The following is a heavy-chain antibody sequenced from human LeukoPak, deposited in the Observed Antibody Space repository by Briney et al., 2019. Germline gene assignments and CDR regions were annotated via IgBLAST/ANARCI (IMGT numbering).Heavy chain of an antibody. V-gene: IGHV3-23*01. Sequence: GGSLRLSCAASGFTFSSYAMSWGRQAPGKGLEWVSAISGSGGSTYYADSVKGRFTISRDNSKNTLYLQMNSLRAEDTAVYYCAKRPRTTVTTIYFDYWGQGTLVTVSS. J-gene: IGHJ4*02. CDR3: AKRPRTTVTTIYFDY. CDR2: ISGSGGST. CDR1: GFTFSSYA. D-gene: IGHD4-17*01.